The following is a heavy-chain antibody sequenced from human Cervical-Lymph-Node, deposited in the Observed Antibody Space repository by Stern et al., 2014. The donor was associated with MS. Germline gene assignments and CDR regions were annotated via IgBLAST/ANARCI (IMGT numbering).Heavy chain of an antibody. CDR2: IYWGDDK. V-gene: IGHV2-5*02. CDR1: GFSLSTSGVG. D-gene: IGHD6-19*01. CDR3: AHRLGAVAAFDY. J-gene: IGHJ4*02. Sequence: ESGPTLVKPTQTLTLTCTFSGFSLSTSGVGVGWIRQPPGKALEWLALIYWGDDKRYSPSLKRWVTITTETQQTQEGLTMTNMDPVDTATYYCAHRLGAVAAFDYWGQGTLVTVSS.